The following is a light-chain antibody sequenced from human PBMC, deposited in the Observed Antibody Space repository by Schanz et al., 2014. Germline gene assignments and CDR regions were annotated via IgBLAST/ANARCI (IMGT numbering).Light chain of an antibody. Sequence: VMTQSPATLSVSAGERATLSCRASQSVTTKIAWYQQKPGQAPRLLIYGASSRATGIPARFSGSGSGTEFTLTISRLEPEDFAVYYCQQYGSSPWTFGQGTKVEIK. CDR3: QQYGSSPWT. J-gene: IGKJ1*01. CDR2: GAS. CDR1: QSVTTK. V-gene: IGKV3-15*01.